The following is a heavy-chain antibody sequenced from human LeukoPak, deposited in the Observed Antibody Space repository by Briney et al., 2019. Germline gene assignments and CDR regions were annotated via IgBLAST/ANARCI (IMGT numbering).Heavy chain of an antibody. Sequence: GGSLRLSCAASGFTFSSYDMSWVRQAPGKGLEWVSAISGSGGSTYYADSVKGRFTISRDNSRNTPYLQMNSLTAEDTAVYFCAKDQSSGTYYDYWGQGTLVTVSS. CDR3: AKDQSSGTYYDY. CDR2: ISGSGGST. D-gene: IGHD1-26*01. J-gene: IGHJ4*02. CDR1: GFTFSSYD. V-gene: IGHV3-23*01.